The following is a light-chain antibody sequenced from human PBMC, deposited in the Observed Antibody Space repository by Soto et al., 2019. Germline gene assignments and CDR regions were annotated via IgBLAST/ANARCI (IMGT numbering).Light chain of an antibody. Sequence: EIVLTQSPGTLSLSPGERATLSCRASQSVSRNYLAWYQQRPGQAPRLLIYDAFNRATGIPDRFSGRGSGTDFTLTISRLEPEDFAVYYCQQYGDSPRTSGQGTKVEIK. V-gene: IGKV3-20*01. CDR3: QQYGDSPRT. J-gene: IGKJ1*01. CDR2: DAF. CDR1: QSVSRNY.